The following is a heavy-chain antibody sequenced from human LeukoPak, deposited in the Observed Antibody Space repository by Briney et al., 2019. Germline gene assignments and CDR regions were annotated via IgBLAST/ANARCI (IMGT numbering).Heavy chain of an antibody. CDR1: GGSFSGYY. CDR2: INHSGST. J-gene: IGHJ5*02. D-gene: IGHD2-2*01. Sequence: SETLSLTCAVYGGSFSGYYWSWIRQPPGKGLEWIGEINHSGSTNYNPSLKSRVTISVDTSKNQFSLKLSSVTAADTAVYYCAGWRRGESPRRNIVVVPAANWFDPWGQGTLVTVSS. V-gene: IGHV4-34*01. CDR3: AGWRRGESPRRNIVVVPAANWFDP.